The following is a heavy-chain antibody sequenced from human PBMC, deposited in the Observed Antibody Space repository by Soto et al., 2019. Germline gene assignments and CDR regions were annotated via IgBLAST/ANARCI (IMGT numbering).Heavy chain of an antibody. V-gene: IGHV5-51*01. CDR1: GYSFTSYW. Sequence: PGESLKISCKGSGYSFTSYWIVWVRQMPGKGLEWMGTIYPGDPDTRYSPSFQGQVTISADKFISTAYLQWNSLKASGTAMYFCARHKGYCSSTSCYGMDVWGQGATVTVSS. CDR2: IYPGDPDT. CDR3: ARHKGYCSSTSCYGMDV. D-gene: IGHD2-2*01. J-gene: IGHJ6*02.